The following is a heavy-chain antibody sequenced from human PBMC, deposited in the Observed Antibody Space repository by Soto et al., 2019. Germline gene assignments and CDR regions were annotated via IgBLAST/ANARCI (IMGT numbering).Heavy chain of an antibody. CDR3: VRCYCSVGSCYACWHFDL. CDR2: ISASTRNT. Sequence: QVPLVQSGGEVKKPGASVKVSCQASGYTFSDYAISWVRQAPGQGLEWMGWISASTRNTDQAQNFQGRVIMTLDTSTNTAYMELRSLRSDDTAVSYCVRCYCSVGSCYACWHFDLWGRGTLVTVSS. CDR1: GYTFSDYA. J-gene: IGHJ2*01. V-gene: IGHV1-18*01. D-gene: IGHD2-15*01.